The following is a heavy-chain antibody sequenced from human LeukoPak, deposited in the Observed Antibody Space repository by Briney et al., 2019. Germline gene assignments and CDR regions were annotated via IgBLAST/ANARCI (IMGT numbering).Heavy chain of an antibody. J-gene: IGHJ6*02. V-gene: IGHV1-69*13. CDR1: GYTFTSYG. D-gene: IGHD2-2*01. CDR3: ARDRDIVVVPAAIYYYYGMDV. CDR2: IIPIFGTA. Sequence: SVKVSCKASGYTFTSYGISWVRQAPGQGLEWMGGIIPIFGTANYAQKFQGRVTITADESTSTAYMELSSLRSEDTAVYYCARDRDIVVVPAAIYYYYGMDVWGQGTTVTVSS.